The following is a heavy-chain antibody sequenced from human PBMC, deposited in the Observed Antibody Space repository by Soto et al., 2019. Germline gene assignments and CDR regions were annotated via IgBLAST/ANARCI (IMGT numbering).Heavy chain of an antibody. Sequence: QVQLVESGGGVVQPGRSLRLSCAASAFTFSNYGMHWVRQAPGKGLEWVAVISYDGSNKYYIDSVKGRFLISRDNSRNTLYLQMNSLRAEDTAVYYCANLMGGRYDFWGRFSNSGYSMDVWGQETTVTVSS. CDR3: ANLMGGRYDFWGRFSNSGYSMDV. V-gene: IGHV3-30*18. J-gene: IGHJ6*02. D-gene: IGHD3-3*01. CDR2: ISYDGSNK. CDR1: AFTFSNYG.